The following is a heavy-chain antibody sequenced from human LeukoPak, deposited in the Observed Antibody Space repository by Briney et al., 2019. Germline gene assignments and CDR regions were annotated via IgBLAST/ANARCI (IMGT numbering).Heavy chain of an antibody. Sequence: GGSLRLSCAASGFTFSSYWMHWVRHAAGKGLLWVSRINSDGSTTRYADSVKGRFTISRDNAKNTLYLQMNSLKAEDTAVYYCASTVVTPSGMNVWGQGTTVTVSS. CDR3: ASTVVTPSGMNV. CDR2: INSDGSTT. V-gene: IGHV3-74*01. CDR1: GFTFSSYW. J-gene: IGHJ6*02. D-gene: IGHD4-23*01.